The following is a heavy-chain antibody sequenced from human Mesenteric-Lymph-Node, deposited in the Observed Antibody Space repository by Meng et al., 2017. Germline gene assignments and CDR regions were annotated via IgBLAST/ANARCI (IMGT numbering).Heavy chain of an antibody. CDR3: AGDMVEMATIGHAFDI. CDR2: IYYSGST. D-gene: IGHD5-24*01. J-gene: IGHJ3*02. Sequence: SETLSLTCTVSGGSISSGGYYWSWIRQHPGKGLEWIGYIYYSGSTYYNPSPKSRAAITVDTSKNQFSLKLSSVTAADTDVYYCAGDMVEMATIGHAFDIWGQGTKVTVSS. V-gene: IGHV4-31*03. CDR1: GGSISSGGYY.